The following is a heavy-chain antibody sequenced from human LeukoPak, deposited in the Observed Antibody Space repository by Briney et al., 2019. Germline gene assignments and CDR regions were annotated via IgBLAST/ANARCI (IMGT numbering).Heavy chain of an antibody. CDR2: IRSKANSYVT. J-gene: IGHJ4*02. CDR1: GFTFGASA. Sequence: PGGSLRLSCAASGFTFGASAMHWVRQASGKGLEWVGRIRSKANSYVTAYAASVTGRFTISRDNSKNTLYLQMNSLRAEDTAVYYCAKIIRLPYFDYWGQGTLVTVSS. CDR3: AKIIRLPYFDY. V-gene: IGHV3-73*01. D-gene: IGHD6-25*01.